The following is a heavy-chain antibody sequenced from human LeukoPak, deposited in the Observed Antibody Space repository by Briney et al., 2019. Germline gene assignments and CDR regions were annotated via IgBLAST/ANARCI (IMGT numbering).Heavy chain of an antibody. CDR2: ISGSGGST. CDR3: AKEGYCSGGSCYSYFDY. CDR1: GFTFSSYD. V-gene: IGHV3-23*01. Sequence: GGSLRLSCAASGFTFSSYDMSWVRQAPGRGLEWVSAISGSGGSTSYADSVKGRFTISRDNSKNTLFLQMNSLRAEDTAVYYCAKEGYCSGGSCYSYFDYWGQGTLVTVSS. J-gene: IGHJ4*02. D-gene: IGHD2-15*01.